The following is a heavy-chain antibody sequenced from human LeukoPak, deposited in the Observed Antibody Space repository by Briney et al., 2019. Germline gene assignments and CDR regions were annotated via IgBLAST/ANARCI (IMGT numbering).Heavy chain of an antibody. J-gene: IGHJ4*02. V-gene: IGHV3-23*01. CDR2: ISSTSGRA. CDR3: AKGRGISVAAGSYFFDS. Sequence: GGSLRLSCVASGFSFSTYAMNWVRQAPGKGLEWVSTISSTSGRAYYADSVKGRFTISRDNSKNTLDFQMNSLRVEDTAVYYCAKGRGISVAAGSYFFDSWGQGALDTVSS. D-gene: IGHD6-19*01. CDR1: GFSFSTYA.